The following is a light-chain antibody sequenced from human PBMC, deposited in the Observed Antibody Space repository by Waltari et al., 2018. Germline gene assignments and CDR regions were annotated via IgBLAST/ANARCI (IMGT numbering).Light chain of an antibody. CDR2: WAS. CDR3: QQFFTLPS. J-gene: IGKJ3*01. Sequence: DIEVTQSPDSLAVSLGERATLNCKPSQSVFYRSTNKNYLAWYQQKPGQPPKLLIYWASTRESGVPDRFSGSGSGTDFTLTINSLQAEDVAVYYCQQFFTLPSFGPGTKVDIK. CDR1: QSVFYRSTNKNY. V-gene: IGKV4-1*01.